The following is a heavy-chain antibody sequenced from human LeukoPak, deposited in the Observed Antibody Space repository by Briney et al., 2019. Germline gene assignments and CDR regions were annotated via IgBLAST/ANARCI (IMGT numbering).Heavy chain of an antibody. CDR3: ARKKRVDTDSIMVYYYYAMDV. Sequence: GGSLRLSCATSGFTFSNYGMHWVRQAPGKGLEWVAVISSDETNIRYGDSVRGRFTVSRDNAKNTVYLQMNSLGADDTAVYYCARKKRVDTDSIMVYYYYAMDVWGQGTTVTVSS. CDR1: GFTFSNYG. J-gene: IGHJ6*02. CDR2: ISSDETNI. V-gene: IGHV3-30*03. D-gene: IGHD5-18*01.